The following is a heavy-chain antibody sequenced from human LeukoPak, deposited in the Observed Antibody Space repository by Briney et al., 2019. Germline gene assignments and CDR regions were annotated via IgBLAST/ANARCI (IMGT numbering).Heavy chain of an antibody. J-gene: IGHJ4*02. CDR2: INPNDGDT. V-gene: IGHV1-2*02. Sequence: GASVKVSCKASGYTFTDYYMHWVRQAPGQGFEWMGWINPNDGDTNYAQKLQGRVTMTRDTSISTAHMEVSRLRSDDTAVYYCAGANFLYCSSSTCLFDYWGQGTLVTVSS. D-gene: IGHD2-2*01. CDR1: GYTFTDYY. CDR3: AGANFLYCSSSTCLFDY.